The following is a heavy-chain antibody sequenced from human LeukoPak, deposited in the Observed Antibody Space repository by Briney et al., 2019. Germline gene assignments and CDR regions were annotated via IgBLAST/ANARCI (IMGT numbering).Heavy chain of an antibody. V-gene: IGHV1-2*02. J-gene: IGHJ3*02. CDR2: IKPRFSGT. CDR3: ARQFGPTDAFDI. Sequence: ASVKVSCKASGITIAGYDVHWVRQAPGQGLEWMGRIKPRFSGTNHAEKFRGRVTMTRDTSMTTAYMELSSLTSDDTGVYYCARQFGPTDAFDIWGQGTMVTVSS. CDR1: GITIAGYD. D-gene: IGHD3-16*01.